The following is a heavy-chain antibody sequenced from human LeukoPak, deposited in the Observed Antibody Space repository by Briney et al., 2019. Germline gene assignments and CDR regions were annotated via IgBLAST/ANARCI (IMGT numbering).Heavy chain of an antibody. D-gene: IGHD6-13*01. CDR3: ARGRVSSSTWYSTYYYYFYMDV. V-gene: IGHV4-59*01. J-gene: IGHJ6*03. CDR2: IYYTGST. CDR1: GGSISSFY. Sequence: SETLSLTCTVSGGSISSFYWSWIRQPPGKGLEWIGYIYYTGSTNYNSSLKSRVTISVDTSKNQFSLELSSATAADTAVYFCARGRVSSSTWYSTYYYYFYMDVWGKGTTVTVSS.